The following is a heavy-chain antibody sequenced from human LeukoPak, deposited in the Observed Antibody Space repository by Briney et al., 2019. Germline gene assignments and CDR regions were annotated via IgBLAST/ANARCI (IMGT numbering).Heavy chain of an antibody. CDR3: ATMVREFSNWFDP. CDR2: ISSSSYT. J-gene: IGHJ5*02. V-gene: IGHV3-11*03. Sequence: GGSLRLSCAASGFTFSDYYMSWIRQAPGKGLEWVSYISSSSYTNYADSVKGRFTISRDNAKNSLYLQMNSLRAEDTAVYYCATMVREFSNWFDPWGQGTLVTVSS. CDR1: GFTFSDYY. D-gene: IGHD3-10*01.